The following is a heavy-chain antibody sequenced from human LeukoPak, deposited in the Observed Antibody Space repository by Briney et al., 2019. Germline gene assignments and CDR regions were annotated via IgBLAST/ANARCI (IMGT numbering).Heavy chain of an antibody. V-gene: IGHV5-51*01. CDR2: IHPGDSDT. D-gene: IGHD3-22*01. J-gene: IGHJ4*02. Sequence: GESLKISCKSSGYSFTTYWIAWVRQMPGKGLEWMGIIHPGDSDTRYSPSFQGQVTISADKSTSTAYLQWSSLKASDTAIYYCARRPPNYYDSSGYSVFDYWGQGILVTVSS. CDR1: GYSFTTYW. CDR3: ARRPPNYYDSSGYSVFDY.